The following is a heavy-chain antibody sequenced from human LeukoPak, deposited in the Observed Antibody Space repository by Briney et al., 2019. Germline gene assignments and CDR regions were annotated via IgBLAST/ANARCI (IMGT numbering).Heavy chain of an antibody. CDR2: ISSSSSTI. J-gene: IGHJ3*02. CDR1: GFTFSSYS. Sequence: GGSLRLSCAASGFTFSSYSMNWVRQAPGKGLEWVSYISSSSSTIYYADSVKGRFTISRDNAKNSLYLQMNSLRAEDTAVYYCARDVPAAGGAFDIWGQGTMVTVSS. V-gene: IGHV3-48*01. CDR3: ARDVPAAGGAFDI. D-gene: IGHD3-16*01.